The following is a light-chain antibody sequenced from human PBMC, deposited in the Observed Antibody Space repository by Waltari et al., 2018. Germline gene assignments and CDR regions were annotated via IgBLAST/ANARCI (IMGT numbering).Light chain of an antibody. CDR2: DDS. CDR3: QAWDGVAVV. V-gene: IGLV3-1*01. CDR1: QLGQQY. Sequence: YDLTQSPSLSVSPGQTASITCSADQLGQQYVSWYQLRPGQSPLLVIYDDSRRPSGIPARFAGSNSGNTATLTITGTQAMDEADYYCQAWDGVAVVFGGGTQLTVL. J-gene: IGLJ3*02.